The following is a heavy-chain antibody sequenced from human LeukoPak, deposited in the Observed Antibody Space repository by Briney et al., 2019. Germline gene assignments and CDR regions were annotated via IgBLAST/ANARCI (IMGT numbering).Heavy chain of an antibody. J-gene: IGHJ4*02. CDR3: ARDLGAARVY. CDR2: IRNKANSYIT. Sequence: GGSLRLSCAGSGFTFSDYYMDWVRQAPGKGLEWVGRIRNKANSYITEYAASVKGRFTISRDDSKNSLYLQMNSLKTEDTAVYYCARDLGAARVYWGQGTLVTVSS. D-gene: IGHD1-26*01. CDR1: GFTFSDYY. V-gene: IGHV3-72*01.